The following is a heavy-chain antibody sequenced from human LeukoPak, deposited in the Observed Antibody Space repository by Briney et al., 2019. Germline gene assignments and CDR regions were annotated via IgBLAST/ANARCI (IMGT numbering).Heavy chain of an antibody. V-gene: IGHV3-7*01. CDR2: INEDASKK. Sequence: AGGSLRLFCAASGFTFSNYWMIWVRQAPGKGLEWVANINEDASKKYYVDSVEGRFTISRDDAKNSLYLQMNSLRAEDTAMYYCATSTYSSSPSWGQGTLVTVSS. D-gene: IGHD6-6*01. CDR1: GFTFSNYW. J-gene: IGHJ5*02. CDR3: ATSTYSSSPS.